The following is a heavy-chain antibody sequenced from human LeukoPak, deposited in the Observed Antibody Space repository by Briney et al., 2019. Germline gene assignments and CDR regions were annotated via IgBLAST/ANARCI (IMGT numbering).Heavy chain of an antibody. CDR2: ISSSSRYI. Sequence: PGGSLRLSCAASGFTFSSYSMNWVRQAPGKGLERVSSISSSSRYIYYADSVKGRFTISRDNAKNSLYLQMNSLRAEDTAVYYCASQHNYDFWSGYFSFPPGTPHTDYWGQGTLVTVSS. CDR1: GFTFSSYS. V-gene: IGHV3-21*01. CDR3: ASQHNYDFWSGYFSFPPGTPHTDY. D-gene: IGHD3-3*01. J-gene: IGHJ4*02.